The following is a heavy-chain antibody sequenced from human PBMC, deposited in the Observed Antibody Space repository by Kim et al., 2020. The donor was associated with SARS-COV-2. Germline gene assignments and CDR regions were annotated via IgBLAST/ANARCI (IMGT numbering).Heavy chain of an antibody. D-gene: IGHD3-10*01. Sequence: VKSRITINPDTSKNQCSLQLNSVTPEDTAVYYCARVRMVRGVIGYYGMDVWGQGTTVTVSS. V-gene: IGHV6-1*01. CDR3: ARVRMVRGVIGYYGMDV. J-gene: IGHJ6*02.